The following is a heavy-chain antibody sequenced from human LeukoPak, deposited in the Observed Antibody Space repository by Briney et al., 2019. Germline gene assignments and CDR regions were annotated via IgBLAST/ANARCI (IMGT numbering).Heavy chain of an antibody. Sequence: SDTLSLTCAVSGHSISSGYYWGWIRQPPGAGLEWISIIYHNGDSYYNSSLKSRVTISVDTSKNQFSLKLSSVTAADTAVYYCARDRVTGTYSYYYYMDVWGKGTTVTVSS. D-gene: IGHD1-7*01. CDR2: IYHNGDS. J-gene: IGHJ6*03. CDR1: GHSISSGYY. V-gene: IGHV4-38-2*02. CDR3: ARDRVTGTYSYYYYMDV.